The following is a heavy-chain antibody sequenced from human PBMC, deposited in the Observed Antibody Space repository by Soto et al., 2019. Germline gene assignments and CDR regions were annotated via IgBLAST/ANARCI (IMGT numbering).Heavy chain of an antibody. V-gene: IGHV3-30-3*01. CDR3: ARVGIAVAGTRGWYFDY. D-gene: IGHD6-19*01. J-gene: IGHJ4*02. CDR1: GFTFSNYA. CDR2: ISYDGSNK. Sequence: PGGSLRLPYAASGFTFSNYAMRWVRQAPGKGLEWVAVISYDGSNKYYADSVKGRFTISRDNSKNTLYLQMNSLRAEDTAVYYCARVGIAVAGTRGWYFDYWGQGTLVTVS.